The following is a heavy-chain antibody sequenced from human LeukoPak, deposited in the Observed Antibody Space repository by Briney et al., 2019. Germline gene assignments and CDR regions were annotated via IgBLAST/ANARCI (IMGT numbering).Heavy chain of an antibody. D-gene: IGHD4-17*01. CDR2: ITGSGGTI. J-gene: IGHJ4*02. V-gene: IGHV3-23*01. Sequence: GGSLRLSCAPSGFTFSSYGMHWVRQAPGKGLEWVSTITGSGGTIYYADSVKGRFTISRDNSKNTVFLQMTSLRAEDTAVYSCAKDLYSVTTFTLDYWGQGTLVAVSS. CDR1: GFTFSSYG. CDR3: AKDLYSVTTFTLDY.